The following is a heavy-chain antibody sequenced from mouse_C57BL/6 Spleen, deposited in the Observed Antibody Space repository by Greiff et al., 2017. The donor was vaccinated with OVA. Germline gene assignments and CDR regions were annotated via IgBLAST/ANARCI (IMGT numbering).Heavy chain of an antibody. D-gene: IGHD1-2*01. J-gene: IGHJ1*03. V-gene: IGHV5-4*03. CDR2: ISDGGSYT. Sequence: EVKLVESGGGLVKPGGSLKLSCAASGFTFSSYAMSWVRQTPEKRLEWVATISDGGSYTYYPDNVKGRFTISRDNAKNNLYLQMSHLKSEDTAMYYCARYVTTARYFDVWGTGTTVTVSS. CDR1: GFTFSSYA. CDR3: ARYVTTARYFDV.